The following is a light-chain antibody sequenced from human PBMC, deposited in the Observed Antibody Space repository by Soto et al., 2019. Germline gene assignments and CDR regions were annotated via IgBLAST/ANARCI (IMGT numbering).Light chain of an antibody. CDR2: GAS. Sequence: EIVMTQSPATLSVSPGESATLSCRASQSVSSNLAWYQQKPGQAPRLLIYGASTRATDIPARFSGRGSATEFTLTISSLQSEDCAVYYCQQCNDWPHTFGQGTKLEIK. J-gene: IGKJ2*01. CDR1: QSVSSN. V-gene: IGKV3-15*01. CDR3: QQCNDWPHT.